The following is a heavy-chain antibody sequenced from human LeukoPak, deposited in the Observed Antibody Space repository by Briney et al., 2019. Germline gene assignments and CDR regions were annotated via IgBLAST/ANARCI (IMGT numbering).Heavy chain of an antibody. D-gene: IGHD3-10*01. Sequence: SETLSLTCTVSGGSISSSSYYWGWIRQPPGKGLEWIGSIYYSGSTYYNPSLKSRVTISVDTSKNQFSLKLSSVTAADTAVYYCARAGMVRGAPAIYAFDIWGQGTMVTVSS. CDR1: GGSISSSSYY. CDR2: IYYSGST. CDR3: ARAGMVRGAPAIYAFDI. V-gene: IGHV4-39*07. J-gene: IGHJ3*02.